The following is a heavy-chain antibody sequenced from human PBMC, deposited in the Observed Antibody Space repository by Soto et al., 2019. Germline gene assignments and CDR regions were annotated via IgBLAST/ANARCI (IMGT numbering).Heavy chain of an antibody. J-gene: IGHJ4*02. D-gene: IGHD2-8*01. V-gene: IGHV4-31*03. CDR1: GGSISSGGYY. CDR3: ARDCTNGVCYD. CDR2: IYYSGST. Sequence: QVQLQESGPGLVKPSQTLSLTCTVSGGSISSGGYYWSWIRQHPGKGLEWIGYIYYSGSTYYNPSHMSRVTISVDTSKNQFSLKLSSVTAADTAVYACARDCTNGVCYDWGQGTLVTVSS.